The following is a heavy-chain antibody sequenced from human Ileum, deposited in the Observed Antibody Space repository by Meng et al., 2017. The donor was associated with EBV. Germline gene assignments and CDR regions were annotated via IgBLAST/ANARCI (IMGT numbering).Heavy chain of an antibody. CDR1: GDSIRNSDIY. D-gene: IGHD3-10*01. V-gene: IGHV4-39*07. Sequence: LPLAEHGPGMCNPSETPALPCTVSGDSIRNSDIYWDWIRQSPGKGLEWIASIYRSGSTYYDPSLKSRVTISLDTSKNQFSLKLSSVTAADTAVYYCARDPAYPRGLFDSWGQGTLVTVSS. CDR3: ARDPAYPRGLFDS. J-gene: IGHJ4*02. CDR2: IYRSGST.